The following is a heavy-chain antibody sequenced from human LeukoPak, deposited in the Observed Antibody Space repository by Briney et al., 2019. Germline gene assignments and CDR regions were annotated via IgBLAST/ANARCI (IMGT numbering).Heavy chain of an antibody. J-gene: IGHJ4*02. D-gene: IGHD3-3*01. V-gene: IGHV4-59*01. CDR2: IYYSGST. Sequence: SETLSLTCTVSGGSISSYYWSWIRQPPGKGLEWIGYIYYSGSTNYNPSLKSRVTISVDTSKNQFSLKLSSVTAATPAVYYFGRTERNVFWIGYYFDYWAKGTLSPSPQ. CDR3: GRTERNVFWIGYYFDY. CDR1: GGSISSYY.